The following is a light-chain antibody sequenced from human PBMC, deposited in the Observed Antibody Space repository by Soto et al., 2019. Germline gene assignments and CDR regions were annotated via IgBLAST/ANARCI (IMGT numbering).Light chain of an antibody. CDR2: NSN. Sequence: QLVLTQPPSASGTPGQRVSISCSGSSSNIGTYSVNWFQHLPGTAPKLLIYNSNQRSSGVPDRFSGSKSGTSASLAISGRQSEDEADYYGAAWDDRVDVPVFGGGTKLTVL. CDR1: SSNIGTYS. V-gene: IGLV1-44*01. CDR3: AAWDDRVDVPV. J-gene: IGLJ2*01.